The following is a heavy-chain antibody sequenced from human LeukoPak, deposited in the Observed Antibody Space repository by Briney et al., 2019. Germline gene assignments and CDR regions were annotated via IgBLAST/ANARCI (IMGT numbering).Heavy chain of an antibody. CDR1: GFTFATYA. D-gene: IGHD3/OR15-3a*01. V-gene: IGHV3-23*01. CDR3: AKGRGTGTYYFDY. CDR2: LSGSGIST. Sequence: PGGSLGLSCAASGFTFATYAMTWVRQAPGKGLDWVAALSGSGISTYYADSVKGRFTISRANSENTLHLQMDGLRAEDTAVYFCAKGRGTGTYYFDYWGRGILVTVSS. J-gene: IGHJ4*02.